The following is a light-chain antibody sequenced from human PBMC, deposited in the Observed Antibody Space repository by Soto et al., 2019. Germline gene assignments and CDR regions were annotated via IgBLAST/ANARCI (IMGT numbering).Light chain of an antibody. CDR1: QSVSSN. CDR3: QQYNNWPRT. CDR2: GAS. J-gene: IGKJ1*01. Sequence: EKVITQSPATLSKTTGERATLSCRASQSVSSNLAWYQQKPGQAPRLLIYGASTRATGIPARFSGSGSGTEFTLTISSLQSEDFAVYYCQQYNNWPRTFGQGTKVDIK. V-gene: IGKV3-15*01.